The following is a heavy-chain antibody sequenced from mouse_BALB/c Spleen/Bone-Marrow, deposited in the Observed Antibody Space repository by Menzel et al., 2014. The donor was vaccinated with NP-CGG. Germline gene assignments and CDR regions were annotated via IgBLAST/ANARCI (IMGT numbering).Heavy chain of an antibody. CDR1: GYSFTNYT. V-gene: IGHV1-4*01. CDR2: IVPSSAYS. J-gene: IGHJ2*01. D-gene: IGHD2-3*01. Sequence: VQLQESGAELARPGASVKMSCKASGYSFTNYTIHWVKQRPGQGLEWIAYIVPSSAYSNYNQKFKDRATLTADKSSITAYMQLSSLTSEDSAVYNCAREGTYDGCYVHFDYWGQGTTLTVSS. CDR3: AREGTYDGCYVHFDY.